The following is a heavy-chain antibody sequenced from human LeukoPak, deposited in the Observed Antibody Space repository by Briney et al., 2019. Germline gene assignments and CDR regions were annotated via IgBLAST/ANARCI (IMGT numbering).Heavy chain of an antibody. CDR1: GFTVSTNY. CDR3: ARKLYYYDSGGSAGYAGWFDP. D-gene: IGHD3-22*01. V-gene: IGHV3-53*01. CDR2: IHSGGTT. J-gene: IGHJ5*02. Sequence: PGGSLRLSCAASGFTVSTNYMTWVRPAAGKGLEWDSVIHSGGTTYYADSVKGRFTISRDNSKNTLYLQMNSLRAEDTAVYYCARKLYYYDSGGSAGYAGWFDPWGQGTLVTVSS.